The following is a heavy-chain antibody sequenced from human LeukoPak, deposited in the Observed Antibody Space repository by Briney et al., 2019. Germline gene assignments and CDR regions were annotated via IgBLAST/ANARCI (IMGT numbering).Heavy chain of an antibody. D-gene: IGHD6-6*01. V-gene: IGHV3-7*01. CDR3: ATLAARGLYGMDV. Sequence: GGSLRLSCTVSGFYFNNAWMSWARQAPGKGLEWVANIKQDGSEKYYVDSVKGRFTISRDNAKNSPYLQMNSLRAEDTAVYYCATLAARGLYGMDVWGQGTTVTVSS. J-gene: IGHJ6*02. CDR2: IKQDGSEK. CDR1: GFYFNNAW.